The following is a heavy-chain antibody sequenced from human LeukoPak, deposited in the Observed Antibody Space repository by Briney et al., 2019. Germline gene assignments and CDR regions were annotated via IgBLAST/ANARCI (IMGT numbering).Heavy chain of an antibody. Sequence: TGGSLRLSCAASGFPFSSYWMSWVRQAPGRGLEWVANIHPEGNEKYHVESVKGRFTISRDNAKNSLFLQMNGLRVEDTAVYYCARGDAFSGDHWGQGTLVTVSS. CDR1: GFPFSSYW. J-gene: IGHJ4*02. CDR3: ARGDAFSGDH. V-gene: IGHV3-7*04. CDR2: IHPEGNEK.